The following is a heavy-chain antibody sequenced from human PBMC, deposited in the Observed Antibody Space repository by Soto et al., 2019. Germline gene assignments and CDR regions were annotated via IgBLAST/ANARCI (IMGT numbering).Heavy chain of an antibody. J-gene: IGHJ4*02. V-gene: IGHV3-11*01. D-gene: IGHD6-6*01. Sequence: QVQLVESGGGLVKPGGSLRLSCAVSGFTFSDYHMSWIRQAPGKGLEWVSFIESRGRTISYADSVKGRFTISRDNANNSLFLQINSLRAEHTAVYYCVRQAARNYFDFWGQGTLLTVSS. CDR2: IESRGRTI. CDR3: VRQAARNYFDF. CDR1: GFTFSDYH.